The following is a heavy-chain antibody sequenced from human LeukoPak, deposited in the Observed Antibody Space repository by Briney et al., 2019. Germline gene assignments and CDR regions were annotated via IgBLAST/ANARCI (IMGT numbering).Heavy chain of an antibody. Sequence: TGGSLRLSCSASGFTFRSFGMHWVRQAPGRGLEWVALISYGGTNKYYAGSVKGRFTISRDNSKNTLYLRMNSLTAEDTAVYYCALSGGYCSSTSCYVDDAFDIWGQGTMVTVSS. CDR2: ISYGGTNK. D-gene: IGHD2-2*03. V-gene: IGHV3-30*03. CDR1: GFTFRSFG. J-gene: IGHJ3*02. CDR3: ALSGGYCSSTSCYVDDAFDI.